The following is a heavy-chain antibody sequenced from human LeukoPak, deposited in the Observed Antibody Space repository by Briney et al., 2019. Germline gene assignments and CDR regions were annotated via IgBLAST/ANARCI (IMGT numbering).Heavy chain of an antibody. J-gene: IGHJ4*02. Sequence: SETLSLTCTVSGGSISSYYWSWIRQPPGQELEWIGYIYYSGSTNYNPSLKSRVTISVDTSKNQFSLKLSSVTAADTAVYYCARVGFRGVPDYWGQGTLVTVSS. CDR1: GGSISSYY. CDR3: ARVGFRGVPDY. CDR2: IYYSGST. V-gene: IGHV4-59*01. D-gene: IGHD3-10*01.